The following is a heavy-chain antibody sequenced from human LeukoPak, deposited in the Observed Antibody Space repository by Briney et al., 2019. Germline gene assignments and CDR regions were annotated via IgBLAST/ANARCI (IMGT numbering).Heavy chain of an antibody. CDR1: GYTFTGRY. CDR3: ATNPNSYGPDY. D-gene: IGHD5-18*01. J-gene: IGHJ4*02. CDR2: IDPNSGVT. Sequence: ASVKVSCKASGYTFTGRYMHWVRQAPGQGREWMGRIDPNSGVTNLAQKFQGRVTMTRDTSVSTAYMELSGLGSDDTAVYYCATNPNSYGPDYWGQGTLVTVSS. V-gene: IGHV1-2*06.